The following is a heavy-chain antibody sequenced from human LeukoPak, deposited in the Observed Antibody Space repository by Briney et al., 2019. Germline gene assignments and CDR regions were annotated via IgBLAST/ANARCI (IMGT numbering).Heavy chain of an antibody. J-gene: IGHJ6*03. CDR2: IKSKTDGGTT. D-gene: IGHD2/OR15-2a*01. V-gene: IGHV3-15*01. CDR1: GFTFTNAW. CDR3: TTDIYPYYYMDV. Sequence: AGGSLRLSCAASGFTFTNAWMSWVRKAPEKGLEWVGRIKSKTDGGTTDYAAPVKDRFTISRDDSKNTLFLQMNSLKTEDTAVYYCTTDIYPYYYMDVWGKGTTVTVSS.